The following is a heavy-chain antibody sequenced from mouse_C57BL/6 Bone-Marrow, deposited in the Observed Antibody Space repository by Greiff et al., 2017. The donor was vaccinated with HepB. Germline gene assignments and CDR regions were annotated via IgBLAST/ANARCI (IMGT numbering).Heavy chain of an antibody. Sequence: QVQLQQSGPELVKPGASVKISCKASGYAFSSSWMNWVKQRPGKGLEWIGRIYPGDGDTNYNGKFKGKATLTADNSSSTAYMQLSSLTSEDSAVYFCAREGRMITTRGYYFDYWGQGTTLTVSS. CDR3: AREGRMITTRGYYFDY. CDR1: GYAFSSSW. V-gene: IGHV1-82*01. CDR2: IYPGDGDT. J-gene: IGHJ2*01. D-gene: IGHD2-4*01.